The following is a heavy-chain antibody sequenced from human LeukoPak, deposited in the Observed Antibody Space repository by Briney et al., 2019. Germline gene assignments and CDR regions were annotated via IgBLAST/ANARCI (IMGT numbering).Heavy chain of an antibody. J-gene: IGHJ4*02. CDR1: GFTFSSYG. D-gene: IGHD3-22*01. V-gene: IGHV3-33*01. CDR2: IWYDGSNK. CDR3: ARDTRYYYDSSGYYDY. Sequence: GGSLRLSCGASGFTFSSYGMHWVRQAPGKGLEWVAVIWYDGSNKYYADSVKGRFTISRDNSKNTLYLQMNSLRAEDTAVYYCARDTRYYYDSSGYYDYWGQGTLVTVSS.